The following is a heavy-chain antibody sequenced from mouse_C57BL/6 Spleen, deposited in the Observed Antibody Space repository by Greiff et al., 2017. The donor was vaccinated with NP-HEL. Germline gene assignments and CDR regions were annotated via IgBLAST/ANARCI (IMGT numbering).Heavy chain of an antibody. Sequence: QVHVKQSGAELVRPGASVKMSCKASGYTFTSYWITWVKQRPGQGLEWIGDIYPGSGSTNYNEKFKSKATLTVDTSSSTAYMQLSSLTSEDSAVYYCAKTHGSSYVYAMDYWGQGTSVTVSS. V-gene: IGHV1-55*01. D-gene: IGHD1-1*01. CDR3: AKTHGSSYVYAMDY. CDR2: IYPGSGST. CDR1: GYTFTSYW. J-gene: IGHJ4*01.